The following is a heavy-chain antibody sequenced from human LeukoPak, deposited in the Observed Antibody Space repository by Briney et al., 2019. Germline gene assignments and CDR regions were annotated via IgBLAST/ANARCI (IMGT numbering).Heavy chain of an antibody. D-gene: IGHD4-17*01. Sequence: GRSLRLSCAASGFTFSTYAMHWVRQAPGKGLEWVAVISLDGNDKYYADSVKGRFTISRDNAKNSLYLQMNSLRAEDTAVYYCAGSYGDYSRYWFDPWGQGTLVTVSS. V-gene: IGHV3-30*04. CDR3: AGSYGDYSRYWFDP. J-gene: IGHJ5*02. CDR2: ISLDGNDK. CDR1: GFTFSTYA.